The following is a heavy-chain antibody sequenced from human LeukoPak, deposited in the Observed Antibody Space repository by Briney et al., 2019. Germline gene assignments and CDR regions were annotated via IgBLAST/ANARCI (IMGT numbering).Heavy chain of an antibody. J-gene: IGHJ6*02. V-gene: IGHV4-39*01. CDR1: GGSISSTAYY. CDR2: IYYSGTT. D-gene: IGHD3-10*01. Sequence: PSETLSLTCTVSGGSISSTAYYWGWLRQPPGRGLEWSATIYYSGTTYYNPSLESRVTISVDTSKNQFSLKLSSVTAADTSVYYCSRQGVRGTYYYAMDVWGQGTTVTVSS. CDR3: SRQGVRGTYYYAMDV.